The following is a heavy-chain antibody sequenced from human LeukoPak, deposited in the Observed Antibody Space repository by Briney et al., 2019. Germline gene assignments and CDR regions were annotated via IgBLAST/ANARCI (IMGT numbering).Heavy chain of an antibody. V-gene: IGHV3-23*01. CDR1: GFSFSSYA. CDR3: ARGGGYDGLYFDY. Sequence: GGSLRLTCAASGFSFSSYAMSWVRQARGKGLEWVSAISGSAGSTYSADSVKGRFTISRDNSKNTLYLQMNSLRAEDAAVYYCARGGGYDGLYFDYWGQGTLVTVPS. D-gene: IGHD6-19*01. CDR2: ISGSAGST. J-gene: IGHJ4*02.